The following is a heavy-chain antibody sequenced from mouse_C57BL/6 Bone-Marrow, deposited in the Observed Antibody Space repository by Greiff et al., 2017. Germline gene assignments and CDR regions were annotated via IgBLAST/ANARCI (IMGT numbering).Heavy chain of an antibody. V-gene: IGHV1-50*01. CDR3: AREGHGPWFAY. CDR2: IDPSDSYT. CDR1: GYTFTSYW. Sequence: QVQLQQPGAELVKPGASVKLSCKASGYTFTSYWMQWVKQRPGQGLEWIGEIDPSDSYTNYNQKFKGKATLTVDTSSSTAYMQLSSLTSEDSAVYYCAREGHGPWFAYWGQGTLVTVSA. J-gene: IGHJ3*01. D-gene: IGHD3-1*01.